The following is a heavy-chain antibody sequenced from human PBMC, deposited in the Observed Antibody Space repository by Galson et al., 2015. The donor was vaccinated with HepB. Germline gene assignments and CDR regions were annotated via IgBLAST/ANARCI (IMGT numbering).Heavy chain of an antibody. J-gene: IGHJ3*02. Sequence: SGAEVKKPGESLRISCKTSGYTFTAYWIGWVRQMPGKGLEWMGIIFPADSETIYSPSFQGQVTISADKSSSTAYLQWSSLKASDTAMYVCAGSGIQLWGPDAFDIWGQGTMVTVSS. CDR2: IFPADSET. D-gene: IGHD5-18*01. V-gene: IGHV5-51*03. CDR3: AGSGIQLWGPDAFDI. CDR1: GYTFTAYW.